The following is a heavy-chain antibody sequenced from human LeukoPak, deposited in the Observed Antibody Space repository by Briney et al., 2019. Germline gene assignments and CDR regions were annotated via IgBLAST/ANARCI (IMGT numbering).Heavy chain of an antibody. J-gene: IGHJ5*02. CDR3: ARDQLAVAARGYNWFDP. Sequence: SVKVSCKASGYTFSSYVISWVRQAPGQGLEWMGWIIPIFGTANYAQKFQGRVTITADKSTSTAYMELSSLRSEDTAVYYCARDQLAVAARGYNWFDPWGQGTLVTVSS. D-gene: IGHD6-19*01. CDR2: IIPIFGTA. V-gene: IGHV1-69*06. CDR1: GYTFSSYV.